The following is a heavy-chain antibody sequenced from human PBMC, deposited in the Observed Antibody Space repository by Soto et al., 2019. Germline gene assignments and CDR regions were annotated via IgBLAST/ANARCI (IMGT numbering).Heavy chain of an antibody. CDR1: GFTLSSYA. V-gene: IGHV3-23*01. D-gene: IGHD1-1*01. CDR2: ISGSGGGT. Sequence: GRWMRLSCAASGFTLSSYAMSWVRQAPEKGLEWVSSISGSGGGTYYADSVKGRFTFSRDKSKNTLYLQMNSLRAEDTAVYYCAKFGMATTKRSPPYYIDYWGQGALVTVSS. CDR3: AKFGMATTKRSPPYYIDY. J-gene: IGHJ4*02.